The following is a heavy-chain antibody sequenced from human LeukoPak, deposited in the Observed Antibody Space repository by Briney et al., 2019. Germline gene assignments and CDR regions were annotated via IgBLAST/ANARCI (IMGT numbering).Heavy chain of an antibody. CDR1: GYTFTGYY. Sequence: ASVKVSCKASGYTFTGYYMHWVRQAPGQGLEWMGWINPNSGGTNYAQKFQGRVTMTRDTSISTAYMELSRLRPDDTAVYYCARDLNYDILTEGYWGQGTLVTVSS. CDR2: INPNSGGT. J-gene: IGHJ4*02. V-gene: IGHV1-2*02. CDR3: ARDLNYDILTEGY. D-gene: IGHD3-9*01.